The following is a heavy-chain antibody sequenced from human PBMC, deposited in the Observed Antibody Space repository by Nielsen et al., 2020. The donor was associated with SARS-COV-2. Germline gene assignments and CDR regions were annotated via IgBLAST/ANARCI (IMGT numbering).Heavy chain of an antibody. CDR2: INHSGIT. CDR3: ARTPLIVGATGGVDY. Sequence: SETLSLTCTVSGGSISSPSYYWSWIRQPPGKGLEWIGEINHSGITNYNPSLKSRVTISVDTSRKQFSLKLSSVTDADTAVYHCARTPLIVGATGGVDYWGQGTLVTVSS. V-gene: IGHV4-39*07. D-gene: IGHD1-26*01. J-gene: IGHJ4*02. CDR1: GGSISSPSYY.